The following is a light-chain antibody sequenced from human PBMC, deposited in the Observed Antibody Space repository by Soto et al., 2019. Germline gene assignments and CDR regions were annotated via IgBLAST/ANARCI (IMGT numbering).Light chain of an antibody. CDR2: DVN. CDR1: SSDVGGYNY. V-gene: IGLV2-14*01. CDR3: TSYTRSDTVI. J-gene: IGLJ2*01. Sequence: QSALTQPASVSGSPGQSITIACTGTSSDVGGYNYVSWYQQHPGKAPKLMIYDVNNRPSGVSDRFSGSKSGNTASLTISGLQAXXEAXYYCTSYTRSDTVIFGGGTKVTVL.